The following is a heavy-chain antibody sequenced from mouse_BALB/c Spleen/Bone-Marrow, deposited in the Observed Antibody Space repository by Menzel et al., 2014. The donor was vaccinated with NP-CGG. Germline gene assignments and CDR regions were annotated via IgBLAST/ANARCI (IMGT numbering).Heavy chain of an antibody. V-gene: IGHV1-69*02. CDR3: TRRDRYDYYAMDY. J-gene: IGHJ4*01. Sequence: QVQLQQPGAELVRPGASVKLSCKASGYTFTSYWINWVKQRPGQGLEWIGNIYPSDSYTNYSQKFKDKATLTVDKSSSTAYTQLGSPTSEDSAVYYCTRRDRYDYYAMDYWGQGTSVTVSS. CDR2: IYPSDSYT. D-gene: IGHD2-14*01. CDR1: GYTFTSYW.